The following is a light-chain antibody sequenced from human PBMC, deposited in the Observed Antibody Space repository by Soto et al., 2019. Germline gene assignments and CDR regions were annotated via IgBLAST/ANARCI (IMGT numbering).Light chain of an antibody. V-gene: IGLV2-14*01. CDR3: TSYTSDNRSYV. J-gene: IGLJ1*01. Sequence: QSVPTQPASVSGSPGQSITISCSGTSSDVGAYTSVSWYQQHPGKAPKLMIYEVSNRPSGVSNRFSGSKSANTASLTISGLQADDEAHYYCTSYTSDNRSYVFGTGTKLTVL. CDR2: EVS. CDR1: SSDVGAYTS.